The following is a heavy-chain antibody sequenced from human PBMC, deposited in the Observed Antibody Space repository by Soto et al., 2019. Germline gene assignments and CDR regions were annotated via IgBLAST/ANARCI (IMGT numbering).Heavy chain of an antibody. CDR3: ARRGSGSDYDY. J-gene: IGHJ4*02. V-gene: IGHV3-23*01. CDR2: ISGSGGST. Sequence: EVQLLESGGGLVQPGGSLRLSCAASGFTFSSYAMRWVRQAPGKGLEWVSAISGSGGSTYYADSVKGRFTISRDNSKNTLYLQMTSLRAEDTAVYYWARRGSGSDYDYWGQGTLVTVSS. D-gene: IGHD1-26*01. CDR1: GFTFSSYA.